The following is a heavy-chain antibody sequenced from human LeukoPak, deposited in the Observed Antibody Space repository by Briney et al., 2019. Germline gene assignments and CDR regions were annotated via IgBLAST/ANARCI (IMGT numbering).Heavy chain of an antibody. D-gene: IGHD2-21*01. Sequence: GGSLRLSCAASGFTFSSYSMNWVRQAPGKGLEWVSSISSSSNYIYYADSLKGRFTISRDNVKNSLYLQMNSLRAEDTAVYYCAKDLFGGDLALDYWGQGTLVTVSS. CDR3: AKDLFGGDLALDY. V-gene: IGHV3-21*01. CDR2: ISSSSNYI. J-gene: IGHJ4*02. CDR1: GFTFSSYS.